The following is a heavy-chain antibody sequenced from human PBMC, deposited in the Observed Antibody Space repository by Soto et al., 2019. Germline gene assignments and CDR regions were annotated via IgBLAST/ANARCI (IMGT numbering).Heavy chain of an antibody. CDR1: EYSFGDYY. CDR2: INLNDGGT. D-gene: IGHD2-2*01. V-gene: IGHV1-2*02. Sequence: ASGKVSCKTSEYSFGDYYLHWLRQAPEQGLEWMGWINLNDGGTNSPRKFQGRLTMTRDKSITTVYMELSRLRSDDTAVYFCVRDAPSHQSIFDLWGPGTLVPVSS. J-gene: IGHJ4*02. CDR3: VRDAPSHQSIFDL.